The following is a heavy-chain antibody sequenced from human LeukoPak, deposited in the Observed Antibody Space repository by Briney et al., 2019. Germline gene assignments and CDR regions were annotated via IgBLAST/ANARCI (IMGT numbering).Heavy chain of an antibody. CDR2: ISSSGSTI. CDR3: ARDGYNYFTTLFDY. J-gene: IGHJ4*02. V-gene: IGHV3-48*03. Sequence: GGSLRLSCSASGFTFSSYEMNWVRQAPGKGLEWVSYISSSGSTIYYADSVKGRFTISRDNGKNSLYLQMNSLRAEDTAVYYCARDGYNYFTTLFDYWGQGTLVTVSS. CDR1: GFTFSSYE. D-gene: IGHD5-24*01.